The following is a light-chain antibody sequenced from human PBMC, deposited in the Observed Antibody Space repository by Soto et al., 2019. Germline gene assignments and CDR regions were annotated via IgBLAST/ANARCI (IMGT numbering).Light chain of an antibody. V-gene: IGLV2-23*01. CDR3: CSYAGSSTDVV. CDR2: EGS. Sequence: QSALTQPASVSGSPGQSITISCTGTSRDVGSYNLVSWYQQHPGKAPKLMIYEGSKRPSGVSNRFSGSKSGNTASLTISGLQAEDDADYYCCSYAGSSTDVVFGGGTKLTVL. J-gene: IGLJ2*01. CDR1: SRDVGSYNL.